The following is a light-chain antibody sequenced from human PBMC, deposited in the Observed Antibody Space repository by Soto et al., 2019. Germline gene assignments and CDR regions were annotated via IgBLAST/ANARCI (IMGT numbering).Light chain of an antibody. CDR2: DVT. CDR3: CSFAGSYTGV. Sequence: QSVLTQPRSVSGSPGQSVTISCTGTSSDVGRYNYVSWYQQHPGKAPKLVIYDVTMRPSGVPDRFSGSKSGNTASLTISGLQAEDEADYYCCSFAGSYTGVFGTGTKVTVL. CDR1: SSDVGRYNY. J-gene: IGLJ1*01. V-gene: IGLV2-11*01.